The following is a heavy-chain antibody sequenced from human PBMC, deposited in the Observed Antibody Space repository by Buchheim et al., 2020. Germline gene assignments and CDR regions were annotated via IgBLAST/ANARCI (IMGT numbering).Heavy chain of an antibody. Sequence: QVQLVESGGGVVQPGRSLRLSCAASGFTFSSYAMHWVRQAPGKGLEWVAVISYDGSNKYYADSVKGRFTISRDNSKNTLYLQMNSLRAEDTAVYYCARERAWLGIFDYWDQGTL. CDR2: ISYDGSNK. V-gene: IGHV3-30-3*01. CDR1: GFTFSSYA. CDR3: ARERAWLGIFDY. J-gene: IGHJ4*02. D-gene: IGHD6-19*01.